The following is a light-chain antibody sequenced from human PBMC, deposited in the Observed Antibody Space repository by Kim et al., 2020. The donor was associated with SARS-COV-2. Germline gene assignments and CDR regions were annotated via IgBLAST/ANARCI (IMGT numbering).Light chain of an antibody. J-gene: IGLJ1*01. CDR2: DDK. CDR1: SSDVGGYNF. Sequence: QSALAQPASVSGSPGQSITIPCTGTSSDVGGYNFVCWYQQQPGKAPRLVIYDDKKRPSGVSTRFSGSKSGNTASLPITGLQADDEADYYCSSSSGSSTFGVFGTGTKVTVL. V-gene: IGLV2-14*01. CDR3: SSSSGSSTFGV.